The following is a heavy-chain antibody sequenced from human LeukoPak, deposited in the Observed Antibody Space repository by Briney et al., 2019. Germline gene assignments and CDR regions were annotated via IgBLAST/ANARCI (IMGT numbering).Heavy chain of an antibody. Sequence: ASVKVSCKASGYTFTSYGISGVRQAPGQGLEWMGWISAYNGNTNYAQKLQGRVTMTTDTSTSTAYMELRSLRSEDTAVYYCARGPYYDSSGYYARYWGQGTLVTVSS. CDR3: ARGPYYDSSGYYARY. CDR1: GYTFTSYG. J-gene: IGHJ4*02. CDR2: ISAYNGNT. D-gene: IGHD3-22*01. V-gene: IGHV1-18*01.